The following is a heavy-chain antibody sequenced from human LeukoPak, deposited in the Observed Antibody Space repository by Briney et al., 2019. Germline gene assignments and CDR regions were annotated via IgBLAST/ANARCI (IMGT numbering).Heavy chain of an antibody. D-gene: IGHD6-19*01. V-gene: IGHV1-18*01. CDR3: ASTPYSSGWYYFDY. Sequence: ASVKVSCKASGYAFTSYGISWVRQAPGQGLEWMGWISAYNGNTNYAQKLQGRVTMTTDTSTSTAYMELRSLRSDDTAVYYCASTPYSSGWYYFDYWGQGTLVTVSS. CDR1: GYAFTSYG. CDR2: ISAYNGNT. J-gene: IGHJ4*02.